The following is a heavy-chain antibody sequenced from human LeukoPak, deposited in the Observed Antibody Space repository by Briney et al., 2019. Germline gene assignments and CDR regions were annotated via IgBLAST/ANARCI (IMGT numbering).Heavy chain of an antibody. CDR3: ARVGNAFDI. CDR2: INHSGST. CDR1: GGSFSGYY. Sequence: SETLSLTCAVYGGSFSGYYWSWIRQPPGKGLEWIGEINHSGSTNYNPSLKSRVTISVDTSKNQFSLKPSSVTAADTAVYYCARVGNAFDIWGQGTMVTVSS. J-gene: IGHJ3*02. V-gene: IGHV4-34*01.